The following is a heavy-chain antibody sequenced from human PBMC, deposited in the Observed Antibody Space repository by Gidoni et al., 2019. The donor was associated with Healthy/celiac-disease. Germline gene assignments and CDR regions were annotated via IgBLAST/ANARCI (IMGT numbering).Heavy chain of an antibody. D-gene: IGHD3-16*02. CDR1: GGTVSSYA. J-gene: IGHJ4*02. CDR2: IIPIFGTA. Sequence: QLVQSGAEGKKPGSSVKVSCKASGGTVSSYAISWVRQAPGQGLEWMGGIIPIFGTANYAQKFQGRVTITADESTSTAYMELSSLRSEDTAVYYCARGVRDSVWGSYRLDYWGQGTLVTVSS. CDR3: ARGVRDSVWGSYRLDY. V-gene: IGHV1-69*12.